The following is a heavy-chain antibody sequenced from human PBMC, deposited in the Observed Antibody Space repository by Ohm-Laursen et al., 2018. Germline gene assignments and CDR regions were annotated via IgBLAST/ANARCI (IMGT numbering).Heavy chain of an antibody. CDR1: GFTFDDYA. CDR3: AKDISGAGGGGAFDI. J-gene: IGHJ3*02. V-gene: IGHV3-9*01. Sequence: SLRLSCAASGFTFDDYAMHWVRQAPGKGLEWVSGISWNSGSIGYADSVKGRFTISRDNAKNSLYLQMNSLRAEDTALYYCAKDISGAGGGGAFDIWGQGTMVTVSS. CDR2: ISWNSGSI. D-gene: IGHD2-15*01.